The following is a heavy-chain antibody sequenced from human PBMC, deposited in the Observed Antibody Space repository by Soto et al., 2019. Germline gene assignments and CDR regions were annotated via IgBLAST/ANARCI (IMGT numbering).Heavy chain of an antibody. J-gene: IGHJ4*02. Sequence: ASVKVSCKASGYTFTSYYMHWVRQAPGQGLEWMGIINPSGGSTSYAQKFQGRVTMTRDTSTSTVYMELSSLRAEDTAVYYCANLAVAGTIDYWGQGTLVTVSS. CDR1: GYTFTSYY. V-gene: IGHV1-46*01. D-gene: IGHD6-19*01. CDR3: ANLAVAGTIDY. CDR2: INPSGGST.